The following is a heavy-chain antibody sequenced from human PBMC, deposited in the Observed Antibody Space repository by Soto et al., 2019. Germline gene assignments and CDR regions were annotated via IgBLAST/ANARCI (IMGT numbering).Heavy chain of an antibody. V-gene: IGHV1-18*01. D-gene: IGHD3-16*02. CDR3: ARGFPLWFDP. Sequence: GASVKVSCKASGGTFSSYTISWVRQAPGQGLEWMGWISGYNGNTNSAQSLQGRVTITRDTSASTAYMELSSLRSEDTAVYYCARGFPLWFDPWGQGTLVTVSS. J-gene: IGHJ5*02. CDR1: GGTFSSYT. CDR2: ISGYNGNT.